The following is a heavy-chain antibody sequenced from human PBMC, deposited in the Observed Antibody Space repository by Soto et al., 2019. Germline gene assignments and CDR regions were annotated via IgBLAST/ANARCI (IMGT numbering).Heavy chain of an antibody. Sequence: QVQLVESGGGVVQPGRSLRLSCAASGFTFSNYAMHWVRQAPGKGLEWLAIISYDGDNEYYAESVRGRFTISRDNSKNTLYLQTHNVRHEDKAVYYCAKDGGPVYCSRPGCSAKHFDYWGQGTLVTVSS. CDR2: ISYDGDNE. V-gene: IGHV3-30*18. CDR1: GFTFSNYA. J-gene: IGHJ4*02. D-gene: IGHD2-2*01. CDR3: AKDGGPVYCSRPGCSAKHFDY.